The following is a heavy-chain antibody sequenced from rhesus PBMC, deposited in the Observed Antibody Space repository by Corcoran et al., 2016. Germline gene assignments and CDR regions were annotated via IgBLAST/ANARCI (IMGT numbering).Heavy chain of an antibody. CDR2: IGGDSSTT. CDR1: GYAVSSSYA. V-gene: IGHV4-127*01. CDR3: ARTGPRGLIDAFDI. Sequence: QVQLQESGTGLVKPSETLSLICTVSGYAVSSSYAWSWIRPSPGRGLEWIVCIGGDSSTTYDNPSLGSRVTFLKDTSKDQFSLNLHFMTAADTAVYYCARTGPRGLIDAFDIWGQGLRVTVSS. J-gene: IGHJ3*01. D-gene: IGHD3-3*01.